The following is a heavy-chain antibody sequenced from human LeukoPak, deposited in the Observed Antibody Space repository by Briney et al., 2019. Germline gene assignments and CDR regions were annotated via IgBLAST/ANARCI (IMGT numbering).Heavy chain of an antibody. V-gene: IGHV1-46*01. CDR3: ARVHHYFDIAFDY. J-gene: IGHJ4*02. D-gene: IGHD3-22*01. CDR1: GYTFSNYY. Sequence: ASVKVSCKASGYTFSNYYIHWVRQAPGQGLEWMGIINPSGGSTTYAQKFQGRVTMTRDMSTSTVCMELISLRSEDTAVYYCARVHHYFDIAFDYWGQGTLVTVSS. CDR2: INPSGGST.